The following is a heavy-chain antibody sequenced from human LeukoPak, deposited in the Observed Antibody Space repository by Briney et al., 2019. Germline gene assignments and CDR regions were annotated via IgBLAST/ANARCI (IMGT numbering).Heavy chain of an antibody. CDR2: IKQDESEK. CDR1: GFTFSSYW. J-gene: IGHJ6*02. Sequence: TGGSLRLSCAASGFTFSSYWMSWVRQAPGKGLEWVANIKQDESEKYYVDSVKGRFTISRANAKNSLYLQMNSLRAEDTAVYYCARVRTVTPYYGMDVWGPGTTATVSS. V-gene: IGHV3-7*03. CDR3: ARVRTVTPYYGMDV. D-gene: IGHD4-17*01.